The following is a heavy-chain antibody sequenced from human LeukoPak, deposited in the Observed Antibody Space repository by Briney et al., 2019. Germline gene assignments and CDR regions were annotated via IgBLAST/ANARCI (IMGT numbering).Heavy chain of an antibody. V-gene: IGHV3-21*01. CDR3: ARDRRIVGATSSYYFDY. Sequence: GGSLRLSCVASGFTFSSYSMNWVRQAPGKGLEWVSSISSSSSYIYYADSVKGRLTISRDNAKNSLYLQMNSLRAEDTAVYYCARDRRIVGATSSYYFDYWGQGTLVTVSS. J-gene: IGHJ4*02. CDR2: ISSSSSYI. CDR1: GFTFSSYS. D-gene: IGHD1-26*01.